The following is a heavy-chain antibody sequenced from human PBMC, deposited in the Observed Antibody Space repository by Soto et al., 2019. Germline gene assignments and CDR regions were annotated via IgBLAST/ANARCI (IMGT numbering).Heavy chain of an antibody. Sequence: ASVKVSCKTSGYTFTTYAMHCVRQAPGQRLEWMGWINAGNGNTKYSQRFQGRVTITRDTSASTAYMELSSLRSEDTAVYYCARMADYSSTFEYWGQGTLVTLSS. D-gene: IGHD6-19*01. CDR3: ARMADYSSTFEY. J-gene: IGHJ4*02. V-gene: IGHV1-3*01. CDR1: GYTFTTYA. CDR2: INAGNGNT.